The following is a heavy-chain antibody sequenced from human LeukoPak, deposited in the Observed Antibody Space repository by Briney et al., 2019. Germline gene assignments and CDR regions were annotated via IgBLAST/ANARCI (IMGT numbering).Heavy chain of an antibody. V-gene: IGHV3-23*01. J-gene: IGHJ4*02. CDR2: ISGSGGST. Sequence: GGSLRLSCAASGFTFSSYAMSWVRQAPGKGLEWVSAISGSGGSTYYADSVKGRFTISRDNSKNTLYLQMNSLRAEGTAVYYCAKAGYSSSWYYFDYWGQGTLVTVSS. D-gene: IGHD6-13*01. CDR1: GFTFSSYA. CDR3: AKAGYSSSWYYFDY.